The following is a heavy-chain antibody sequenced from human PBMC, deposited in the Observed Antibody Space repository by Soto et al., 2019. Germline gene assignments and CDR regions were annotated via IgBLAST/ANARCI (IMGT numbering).Heavy chain of an antibody. V-gene: IGHV3-23*01. CDR3: APLGYGGPIDY. Sequence: GGSLRLSCAASGFSFSSNSMGWLRQAPGKGLDWVSSISDSADRIYYADSVRGRFTFSRDNSKNMMYLQMNSLRAEDTAVYYCAPLGYGGPIDYWGQGTLVTVSS. CDR2: ISDSADRI. D-gene: IGHD4-17*01. CDR1: GFSFSSNS. J-gene: IGHJ4*02.